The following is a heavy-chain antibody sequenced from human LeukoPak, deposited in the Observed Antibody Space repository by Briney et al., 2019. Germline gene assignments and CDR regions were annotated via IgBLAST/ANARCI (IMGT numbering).Heavy chain of an antibody. Sequence: PGGSLRLSCAASGFTFSNAWMTWVRQAPGKGLEWVSYISSSGSTIYYADSVKGRFTISRDNAKNSLYLQMNSLRAEDTAVYYCAKLWGGTEHWAFDYWGQGTLVTVSS. CDR1: GFTFSNAW. J-gene: IGHJ4*02. CDR2: ISSSGSTI. V-gene: IGHV3-11*01. CDR3: AKLWGGTEHWAFDY. D-gene: IGHD1-26*01.